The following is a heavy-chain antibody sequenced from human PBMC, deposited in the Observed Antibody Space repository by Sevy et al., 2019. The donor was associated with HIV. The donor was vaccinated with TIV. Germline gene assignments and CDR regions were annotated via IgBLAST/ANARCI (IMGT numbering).Heavy chain of an antibody. CDR2: ISRRGSTI. D-gene: IGHD3-22*01. CDR1: GFTFSDYY. Sequence: GGSLRLSCAASGFTFSDYYMSWIRQAPGKGLEWISYISRRGSTIHYADSVKGRFTISRDNAKSSLYLQMNSLRAEDTAVYFCARENTMIEEPGWFDPWGQGTLVTVSS. V-gene: IGHV3-11*01. CDR3: ARENTMIEEPGWFDP. J-gene: IGHJ5*02.